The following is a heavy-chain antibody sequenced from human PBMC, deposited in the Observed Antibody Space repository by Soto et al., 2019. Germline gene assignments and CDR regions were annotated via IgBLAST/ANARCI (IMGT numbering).Heavy chain of an antibody. CDR1: GFSFSNARMG. J-gene: IGHJ6*02. Sequence: SGPTLVNPTETLTLTCTVSGFSFSNARMGVSWIRQPPGKALEWLAHIFSNDEKSYSTSLKSRLTISKDTSKSQVVLTMTNMDPVDTATYYCARTGGGYNYARSWYYYYGMDVWGQGTTVTVSS. D-gene: IGHD5-12*01. CDR3: ARTGGGYNYARSWYYYYGMDV. CDR2: IFSNDEK. V-gene: IGHV2-26*01.